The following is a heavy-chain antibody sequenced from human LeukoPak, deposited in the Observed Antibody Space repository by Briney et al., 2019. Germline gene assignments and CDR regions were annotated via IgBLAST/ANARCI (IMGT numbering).Heavy chain of an antibody. D-gene: IGHD1-1*01. CDR2: IGIGSGNT. J-gene: IGHJ4*02. CDR1: GFTFNDYS. CDR3: ARDHNYAFDN. Sequence: PGGSLRLSCSTSGFTFNDYSMNWVRQAPGKGLEWISYIGIGSGNTKYADSVKGRFTISGDNAKNSLYLQMDSLRVEDTAVYYCARDHNYAFDNWGQGTLVTVSS. V-gene: IGHV3-48*04.